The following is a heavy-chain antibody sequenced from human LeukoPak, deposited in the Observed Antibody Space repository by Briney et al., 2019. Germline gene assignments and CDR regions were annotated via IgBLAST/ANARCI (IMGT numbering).Heavy chain of an antibody. CDR2: ISSSGTII. V-gene: IGHV3-48*03. J-gene: IGHJ4*02. CDR3: ARDLGIVTGFDY. Sequence: PGGSLRLSCAASGFTFSSYEMNWVRQAPGKGLEWVSYISSSGTIIYYADSVKGRFTISRDNTKNSLSLQMKSLRTEDTAVYYCARDLGIVTGFDYWGQGTLVTVSS. CDR1: GFTFSSYE. D-gene: IGHD2-2*03.